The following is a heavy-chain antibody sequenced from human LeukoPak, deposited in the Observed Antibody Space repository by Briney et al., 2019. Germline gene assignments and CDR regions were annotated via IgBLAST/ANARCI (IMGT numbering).Heavy chain of an antibody. CDR3: ASLGAPRDV. Sequence: SETLSLTCTVSGGSISSYYWSWIRQPPGKGLEWIGYIYYSGSTYYNPSLKSRVTISVDTSKNQFSLKLSSVTAADTAVYYCASLGAPRDVWGKGTTVTVSS. J-gene: IGHJ6*04. CDR1: GGSISSYY. D-gene: IGHD3-16*01. V-gene: IGHV4-59*08. CDR2: IYYSGST.